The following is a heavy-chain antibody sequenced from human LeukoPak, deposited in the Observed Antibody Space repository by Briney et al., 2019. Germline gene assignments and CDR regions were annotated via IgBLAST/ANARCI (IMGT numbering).Heavy chain of an antibody. CDR1: GGSFSGYY. CDR3: ARGIYGDYYFDY. CDR2: INHSGST. D-gene: IGHD4-17*01. J-gene: IGHJ4*02. V-gene: IGHV4-34*01. Sequence: SETLSLTCAVYGGSFSGYYWSWIRQPPGKGLEWIGEINHSGSTNYNPSLKSRVTISVGTSKNQFSLKLSSVTAADTAVYYCARGIYGDYYFDYWGQGTLVTVSS.